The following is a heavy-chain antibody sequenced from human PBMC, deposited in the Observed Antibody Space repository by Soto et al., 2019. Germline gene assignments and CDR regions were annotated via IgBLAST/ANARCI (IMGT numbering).Heavy chain of an antibody. Sequence: QVQLVQSGAEVKKPGASVKVSCKASGYTFTGYFMHWVRQAPGQGLEWMGWINPNSGGTNYAQKFQGRVTMTRDTSISTAYMELSRLRSDDTAVYYCARWKLVRGSNGYFDYWGQGTLVTVSS. D-gene: IGHD3-10*01. J-gene: IGHJ4*02. CDR3: ARWKLVRGSNGYFDY. CDR2: INPNSGGT. CDR1: GYTFTGYF. V-gene: IGHV1-2*02.